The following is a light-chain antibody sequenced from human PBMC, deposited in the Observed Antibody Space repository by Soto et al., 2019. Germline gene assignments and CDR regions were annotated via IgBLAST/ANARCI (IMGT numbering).Light chain of an antibody. V-gene: IGLV4-60*02. Sequence: QSVLTQSSSASASLGSSVKLTCTLSSGHSSYIIAWHQPQPGKAPRYLMKIEGSGGYNKGGGVPDRFSGSRSGADRYLTIANLQFEDEADYYCETWDPWVFGGGTKVTVL. CDR3: ETWDPWV. CDR2: IEGSGGY. CDR1: SGHSSYI. J-gene: IGLJ3*02.